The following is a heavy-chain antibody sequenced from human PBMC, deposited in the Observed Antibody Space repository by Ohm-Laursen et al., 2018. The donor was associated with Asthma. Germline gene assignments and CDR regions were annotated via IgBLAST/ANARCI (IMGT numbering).Heavy chain of an antibody. CDR2: INSDFGT. Sequence: SLRLSCAASGFPFNIYTFTRVRQAPGKGLEWVSAINSDFGTTYTDSVRGRFTISRDNSKNTLYLQMTSLGVEDTAVYYCAKAGAKSQYYYCGMDVWGQGTTVTVSS. V-gene: IGHV3-23*01. J-gene: IGHJ6*02. CDR1: GFPFNIYT. CDR3: AKAGAKSQYYYCGMDV.